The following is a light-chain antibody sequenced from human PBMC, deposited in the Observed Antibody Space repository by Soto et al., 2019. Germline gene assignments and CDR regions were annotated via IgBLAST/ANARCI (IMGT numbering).Light chain of an antibody. V-gene: IGKV2-28*01. CDR2: LGS. CDR3: MQSIQLPIT. Sequence: DIVVTQYPLTLPVTPGETASISCRSSQSLLHSNGYNYLDWYLQKPWQSPQLLIYLGSNRASGVPDRFSGSGSGTDFTLKISRVEAEDVGVYYCMQSIQLPITFGQGTRLEIK. J-gene: IGKJ5*01. CDR1: QSLLHSNGYNY.